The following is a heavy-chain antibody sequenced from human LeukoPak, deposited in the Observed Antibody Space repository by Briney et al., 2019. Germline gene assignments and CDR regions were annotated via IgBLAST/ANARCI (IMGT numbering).Heavy chain of an antibody. V-gene: IGHV3-21*01. Sequence: GGSLRLSCAASGYTFSSYSMNWVLQAPGKGLEWVSSISSSSSYIYYADSVKGRFTISRDNAKNSLYLQMNSLRAEDTAVYYCARDHCSSTSCYLDWGQGTLVTVSS. D-gene: IGHD2-2*01. CDR3: ARDHCSSTSCYLD. J-gene: IGHJ4*02. CDR1: GYTFSSYS. CDR2: ISSSSSYI.